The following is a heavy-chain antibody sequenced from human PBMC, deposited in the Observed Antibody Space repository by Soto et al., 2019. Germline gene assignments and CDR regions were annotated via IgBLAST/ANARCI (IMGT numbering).Heavy chain of an antibody. CDR2: IHGTGGT. CDR1: GDSISGHV. CDR3: TRGAGPPCFDL. V-gene: IGHV4-4*07. Sequence: AETLSLTCTVSGDSISGHVRSWVRQPAGKGLEWVGGIHGTGGTSYNPSLKIRVTMSVDTSNNQFSLNLRAVTAADTAVYYCTRGAGPPCFDLWGQGTQVTVSS. J-gene: IGHJ5*02.